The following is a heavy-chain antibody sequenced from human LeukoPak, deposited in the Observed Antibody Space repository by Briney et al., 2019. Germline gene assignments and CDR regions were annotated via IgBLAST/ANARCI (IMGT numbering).Heavy chain of an antibody. J-gene: IGHJ4*02. CDR3: ARSIVGAERYSGHSHFDY. V-gene: IGHV3-48*04. Sequence: PGGSLRLSCAASGFTFTSYSMNWVRQAPGKGLEWVSYISIRSNTIFYADSVKGRFTISRDNARNALYLQMNSLRAEDTGIYYCARSIVGAERYSGHSHFDYWGQGIRVTVSA. CDR2: ISIRSNTI. D-gene: IGHD1-26*01. CDR1: GFTFTSYS.